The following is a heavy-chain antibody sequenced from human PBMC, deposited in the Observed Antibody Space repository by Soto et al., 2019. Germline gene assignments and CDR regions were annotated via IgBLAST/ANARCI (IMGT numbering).Heavy chain of an antibody. J-gene: IGHJ4*02. CDR3: ARGPNTEDYFDY. V-gene: IGHV4-59*01. CDR1: GGSISSYY. D-gene: IGHD2-8*02. CDR2: IYYSGST. Sequence: SETLSLTCTVSGGSISSYYWSWIRQPPGKGLEWIGYIYYSGSTNYNPSLKSRVTISVDTSKNQFSLKLSSVTAADTAVYYCARGPNTEDYFDYWGQGTLVTVSS.